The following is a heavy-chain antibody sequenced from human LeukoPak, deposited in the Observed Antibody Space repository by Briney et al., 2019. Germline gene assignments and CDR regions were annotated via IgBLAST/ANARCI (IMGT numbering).Heavy chain of an antibody. D-gene: IGHD4-17*01. Sequence: GGSLRLSCITSGFTFGDYAISWVRQAPGKGLEWVGFIRSKVYGGTPEYAASVKGRFTISRDNSKNTLYLQMNSLRAEDTAVYYCAKDAYGDWLDVWGKGTTVTVSS. CDR1: GFTFGDYA. CDR3: AKDAYGDWLDV. J-gene: IGHJ6*04. V-gene: IGHV3-49*04. CDR2: IRSKVYGGTP.